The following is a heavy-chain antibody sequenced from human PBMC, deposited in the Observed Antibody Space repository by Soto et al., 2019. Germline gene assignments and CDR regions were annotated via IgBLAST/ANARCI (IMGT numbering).Heavy chain of an antibody. Sequence: PSETLSLTFAVSVGSISSCGYSWSWIRQPPGKGLEWIGYIYHSGSTYYNPSLKSRVTISVDRSKNQFSLKLSSVTAADTAVYSSATVLYRWGQRNLLTISS. V-gene: IGHV4-30-2*01. J-gene: IGHJ1*01. CDR1: VGSISSCGYS. CDR2: IYHSGST. CDR3: ATVLYR. D-gene: IGHD2-2*02.